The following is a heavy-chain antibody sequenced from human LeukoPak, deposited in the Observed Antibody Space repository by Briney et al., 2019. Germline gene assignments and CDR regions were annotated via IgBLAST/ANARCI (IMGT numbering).Heavy chain of an antibody. CDR3: AKDNDYGFDY. Sequence: PGRSLRLSCAASGFTFDDYAMHWVRQAPGKGPEWVSGISWNSGSIGYADSVKGRFTISRDNAKNSLYLQMNSLRAEDTALYYCAKDNDYGFDYWGQGTLVTVSS. V-gene: IGHV3-9*01. D-gene: IGHD4-17*01. CDR2: ISWNSGSI. CDR1: GFTFDDYA. J-gene: IGHJ4*02.